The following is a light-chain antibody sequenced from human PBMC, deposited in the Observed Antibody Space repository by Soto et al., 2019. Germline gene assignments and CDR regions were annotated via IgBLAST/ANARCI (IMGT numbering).Light chain of an antibody. Sequence: DIQMTQSPSTLSASVVDRVTISCRASQGIRNDLAWYQQKPGKAPKLLIYAASSLQSGVPSRFSGSGSGTEFTLTISSLQPDDFATYYCQHYNSYSEAFGQGTKVDI. CDR3: QHYNSYSEA. CDR1: QGIRND. CDR2: AAS. J-gene: IGKJ1*01. V-gene: IGKV1-17*01.